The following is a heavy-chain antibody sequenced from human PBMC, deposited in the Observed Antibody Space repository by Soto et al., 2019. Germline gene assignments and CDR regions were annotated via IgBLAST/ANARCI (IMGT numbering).Heavy chain of an antibody. V-gene: IGHV3-9*01. D-gene: IGHD6-19*01. CDR1: GFTFDDYA. CDR3: VKDSTVSGVRQGLDF. Sequence: GGSLRLSCAVSGFTFDDYAMHWVRQAPGKGLEWVAGIIWNSAYIVYADSVKGRFTISRDNAKNSLYLQMNSLRAEDTALYYCVKDSTVSGVRQGLDFWGRGTLVTVSS. J-gene: IGHJ4*02. CDR2: IIWNSAYI.